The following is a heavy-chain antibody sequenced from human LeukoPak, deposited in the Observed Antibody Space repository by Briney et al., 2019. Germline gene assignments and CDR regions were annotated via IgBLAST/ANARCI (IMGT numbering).Heavy chain of an antibody. J-gene: IGHJ4*02. V-gene: IGHV3-33*01. D-gene: IGHD5-24*01. CDR2: IWYDGSNK. Sequence: GGSLRLSCAASGFTFSSYGMHWVRQAPGKGLEWVAVIWYDGSNKYYADSVKGRFTISRDNSKNTLYLQMNSLRAEDTAVYYCARAVVEMATIEAPYPAGYFDYWGQGTLVTVPS. CDR1: GFTFSSYG. CDR3: ARAVVEMATIEAPYPAGYFDY.